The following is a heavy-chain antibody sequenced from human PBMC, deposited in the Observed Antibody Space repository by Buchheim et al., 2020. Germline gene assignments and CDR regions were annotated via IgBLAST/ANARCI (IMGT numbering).Heavy chain of an antibody. D-gene: IGHD4-17*01. J-gene: IGHJ4*02. CDR2: FSGSGGST. CDR1: GFTFISYA. V-gene: IGHV3-23*01. CDR3: AKDGNDYGDFTPLYYFDY. Sequence: EVQLLESGGGLVQPGGSLRPSCAASGFTFISYAIIRVRQAPGKGLEWVPAFSGSGGSTYYSDPVKGRFTISRDNSKNTLYLQMNSLRAEDTAVYYCAKDGNDYGDFTPLYYFDYWGQGTL.